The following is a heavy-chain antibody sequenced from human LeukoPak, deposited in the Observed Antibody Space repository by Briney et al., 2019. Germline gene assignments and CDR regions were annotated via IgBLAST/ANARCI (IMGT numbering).Heavy chain of an antibody. CDR2: INPNSGGT. D-gene: IGHD5-12*01. CDR3: ARDRGGDIVATIEFDY. CDR1: GYTFTGYY. Sequence: GASVKVSCKASGYTFTGYYMHWVRQAPGQGLEWMGWINPNSGGTNYAQKLQGRVTMTRDTSISTAYMELNRLRSDDTAVYYCARDRGGDIVATIEFDYWGQGTLVSVSS. J-gene: IGHJ4*02. V-gene: IGHV1-2*02.